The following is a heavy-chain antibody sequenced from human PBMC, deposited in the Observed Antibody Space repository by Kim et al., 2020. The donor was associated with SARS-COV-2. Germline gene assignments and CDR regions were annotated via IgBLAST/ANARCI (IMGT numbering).Heavy chain of an antibody. Sequence: SDGSAKYYADCVKGRFIISRDNYKHMLYLQMNSLRVEDTAVYYCANFESWGQGTLVTVSS. CDR3: ANFES. V-gene: IGHV3-33*06. CDR2: SDGSAK. J-gene: IGHJ4*02.